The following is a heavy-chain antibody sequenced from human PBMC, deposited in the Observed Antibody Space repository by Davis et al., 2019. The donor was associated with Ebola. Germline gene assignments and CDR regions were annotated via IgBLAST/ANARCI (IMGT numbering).Heavy chain of an antibody. D-gene: IGHD6-19*01. Sequence: GGSLRLSCKDSGSSFSTHWIGWVRQMPGKGLEWMGIIYTGDSDTRYSPSFQGQVTISADKSISTAYLQWSSLKASDTAMYYCARLGARRAVAALDYWGQGTLVTVSS. CDR1: GSSFSTHW. CDR2: IYTGDSDT. CDR3: ARLGARRAVAALDY. J-gene: IGHJ4*02. V-gene: IGHV5-51*01.